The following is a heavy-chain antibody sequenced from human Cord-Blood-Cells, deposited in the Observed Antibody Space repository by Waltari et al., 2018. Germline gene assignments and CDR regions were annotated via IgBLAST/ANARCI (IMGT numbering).Heavy chain of an antibody. Sequence: QLQLQESGPGLVKPSETLSLTCTVSGGSIRSSSYYWGWIRQPPGKGLEWIGSIYYSGSTYYNPSLKSRVTISVDTSKNQFSLKLSSVTAADTAVYYCARGRIFGVVIEGWFDPWGQGTLVTVSS. D-gene: IGHD3-3*01. V-gene: IGHV4-39*01. CDR2: IYYSGST. J-gene: IGHJ5*02. CDR3: ARGRIFGVVIEGWFDP. CDR1: GGSIRSSSYY.